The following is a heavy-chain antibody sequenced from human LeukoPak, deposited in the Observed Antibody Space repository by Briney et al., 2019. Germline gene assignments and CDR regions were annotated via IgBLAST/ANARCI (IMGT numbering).Heavy chain of an antibody. Sequence: SETLSLTCAVSGYSISSGYYWGWIRQPPGKGLEWIGSIHHSGSTYYNPSLKSRVTISVDTSKNQFSLKLSSVTAADTAVYYCARVSDSSGYHPGDWGQGTLVTVSS. CDR1: GYSISSGYY. V-gene: IGHV4-38-2*01. D-gene: IGHD3-22*01. J-gene: IGHJ4*02. CDR3: ARVSDSSGYHPGD. CDR2: IHHSGST.